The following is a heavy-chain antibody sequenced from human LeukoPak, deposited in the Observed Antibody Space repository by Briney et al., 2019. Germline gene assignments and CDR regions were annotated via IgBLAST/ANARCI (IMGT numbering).Heavy chain of an antibody. V-gene: IGHV4-39*01. CDR1: GGSITTTDFD. Sequence: PSETLSLTCVVSGGSITTTDFDWAWIRQPPGQGFEWIATISSSGKAYYYPSLMSRVTISVDTSKNQFSLDVTSVTAADTGLFYCARFKGGTGFDYWGRGILVIVS. CDR2: ISSSGKA. D-gene: IGHD1-26*01. J-gene: IGHJ4*02. CDR3: ARFKGGTGFDY.